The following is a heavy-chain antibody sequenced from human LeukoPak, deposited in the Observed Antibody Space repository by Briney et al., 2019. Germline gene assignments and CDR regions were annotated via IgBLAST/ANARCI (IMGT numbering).Heavy chain of an antibody. CDR2: ISYDGSNK. D-gene: IGHD5-18*01. Sequence: GGSLRLSCAASGFTFSSYAMHWVRQAPGKGLEWVAVISYDGSNKYYADSVKGRFTISRDNSKNTLYLQMNSLRAEDTAVYYCASRRPGYSYGYSYWYFDLWGRGTLVTVSS. J-gene: IGHJ2*01. CDR1: GFTFSSYA. CDR3: ASRRPGYSYGYSYWYFDL. V-gene: IGHV3-30*04.